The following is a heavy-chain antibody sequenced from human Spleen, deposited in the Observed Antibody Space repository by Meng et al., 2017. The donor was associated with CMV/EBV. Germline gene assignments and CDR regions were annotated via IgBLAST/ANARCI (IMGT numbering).Heavy chain of an antibody. V-gene: IGHV3-48*01. CDR3: AKGVSDSRRMIKEPKFDY. CDR2: ISSSGSTI. Sequence: GESLKISCAASGFSFSDYSVNWVRQAPGKGLEWVSYISSSGSTIYYADSVKGRFTISRDNSKNTLYLQMNSLRAEDTALYYCAKGVSDSRRMIKEPKFDYWGQGTLVTVSS. CDR1: GFSFSDYS. J-gene: IGHJ4*02. D-gene: IGHD3-22*01.